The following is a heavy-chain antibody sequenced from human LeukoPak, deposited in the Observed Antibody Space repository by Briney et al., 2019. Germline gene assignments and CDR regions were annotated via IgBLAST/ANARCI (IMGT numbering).Heavy chain of an antibody. J-gene: IGHJ6*03. CDR2: IFYSRSP. D-gene: IGHD3-10*01. V-gene: IGHV4-59*01. Sequence: SETLSLTCTVSGGSISSSYWSWIRQPPGKGLEWIGYIFYSRSPNYNPSLKSRVTISVDTSKDQFSLKLSSVTAADTALYYCARGYFRMDVWGKGTTVTISS. CDR1: GGSISSSY. CDR3: ARGYFRMDV.